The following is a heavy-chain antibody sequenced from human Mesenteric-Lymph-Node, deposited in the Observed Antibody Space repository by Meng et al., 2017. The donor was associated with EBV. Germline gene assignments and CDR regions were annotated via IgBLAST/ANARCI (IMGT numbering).Heavy chain of an antibody. D-gene: IGHD1-26*01. Sequence: WVAGISLNGGSTAYADSVRGRFTISRDNAKNSLYLQMNSLRAEDTALYYCTRASVIVTHGPSDYWGQGTLVTVSS. CDR3: TRASVIVTHGPSDY. V-gene: IGHV3-20*03. CDR2: ISLNGGST. J-gene: IGHJ4*02.